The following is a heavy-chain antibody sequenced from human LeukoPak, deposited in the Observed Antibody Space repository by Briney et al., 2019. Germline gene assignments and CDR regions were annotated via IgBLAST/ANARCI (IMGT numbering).Heavy chain of an antibody. Sequence: GGSLRLSCAASGFTVSSNYMSWVRQAPGKGLEWVSVIYSGGSTYYADSVKGRFTISRDNAKNSLYLQMNSLRAEDTAVYYCARDSSGYDWGQGTLVTVSS. CDR1: GFTVSSNY. V-gene: IGHV3-53*01. CDR2: IYSGGST. J-gene: IGHJ4*02. CDR3: ARDSSGYD. D-gene: IGHD5-12*01.